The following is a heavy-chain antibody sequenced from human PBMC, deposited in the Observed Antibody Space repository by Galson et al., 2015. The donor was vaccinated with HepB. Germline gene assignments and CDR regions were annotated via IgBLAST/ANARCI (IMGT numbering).Heavy chain of an antibody. CDR2: ISGSGGST. CDR3: AKDPCGGDCYFDY. J-gene: IGHJ4*02. Sequence: SLRLSCAASGFTFSSYAMSWVRQAPGKGLEWVSAISGSGGSTYYVDSVKGRFTISRDNSKNTLYLQMNSLRAEDTAVYYCAKDPCGGDCYFDYWGQGTLVTVSS. V-gene: IGHV3-23*01. CDR1: GFTFSSYA. D-gene: IGHD2-21*02.